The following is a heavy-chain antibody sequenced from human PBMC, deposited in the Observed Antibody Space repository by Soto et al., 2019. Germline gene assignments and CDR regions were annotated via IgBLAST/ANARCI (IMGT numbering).Heavy chain of an antibody. CDR3: ARDLGYCTNGVCYTDYYYGMDV. J-gene: IGHJ6*02. V-gene: IGHV1-3*01. Sequence: ASVKVSCKASGYTFTSYAMHWVRQAPGQRLEWMGWINAGNGNTKYSQKFQGRVTITRDTSASTAYMELGSLRSEDTAVYYCARDLGYCTNGVCYTDYYYGMDVWGQGTTVTVSS. CDR2: INAGNGNT. D-gene: IGHD2-8*01. CDR1: GYTFTSYA.